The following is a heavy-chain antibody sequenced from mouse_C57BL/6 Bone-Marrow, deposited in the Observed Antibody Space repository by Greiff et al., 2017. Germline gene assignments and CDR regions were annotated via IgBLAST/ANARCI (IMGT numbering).Heavy chain of an antibody. J-gene: IGHJ3*01. CDR3: ARFDYDWFAY. D-gene: IGHD2-4*01. Sequence: QVQLKESGAELVRPGTSVKVSCKASGYAFTNYLIEWVKQRPGQGLEWIGVINPGSGGTNYNEKFKGKATLTADKSSSTAYMQLSSLTSEDSAVYFCARFDYDWFAYWGQGTLVTVSA. CDR1: GYAFTNYL. V-gene: IGHV1-54*01. CDR2: INPGSGGT.